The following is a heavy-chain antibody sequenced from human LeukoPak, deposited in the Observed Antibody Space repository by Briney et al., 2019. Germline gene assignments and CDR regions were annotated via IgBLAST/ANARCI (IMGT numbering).Heavy chain of an antibody. CDR1: GDTFSSYA. J-gene: IGHJ4*02. Sequence: SVKVSCKASGDTFSSYAISWVRQAPGQGLEWMGGIIPIFGTANYAQKFQGRVTITADESTSTAYMELSSLRSEDTAVYYCAKSPYGLGTYAIAGDYWGQGTLVTVSS. CDR2: IIPIFGTA. D-gene: IGHD3-10*01. CDR3: AKSPYGLGTYAIAGDY. V-gene: IGHV1-69*13.